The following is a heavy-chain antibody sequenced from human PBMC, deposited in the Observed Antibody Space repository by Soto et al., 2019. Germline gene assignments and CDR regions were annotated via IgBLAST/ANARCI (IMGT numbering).Heavy chain of an antibody. J-gene: IGHJ4*02. CDR2: ISWNSGSI. D-gene: IGHD3-9*01. V-gene: IGHV3-9*01. CDR3: AKHGRGRTLTGYYFDY. Sequence: EVQLVESGGGLVQPGRSLRLSCAASGFTFDDYAMHWVRQAPGKGLEWVSGISWNSGSIGYADSVKGRFTISRDNAKNSLYLQMNSLRAEDTALYYCAKHGRGRTLTGYYFDYWGQGTLVTVSS. CDR1: GFTFDDYA.